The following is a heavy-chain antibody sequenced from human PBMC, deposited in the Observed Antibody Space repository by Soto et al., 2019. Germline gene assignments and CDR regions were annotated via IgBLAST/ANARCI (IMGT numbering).Heavy chain of an antibody. Sequence: QVQLQESGPGLVKPSKTLSLTCTVSGDSVTTGSSSWTWIRQPPGNGLEWIGNISYSGGTNYNPSLKGRVTIALDSSKNQFSLKLTSVTAADTAVYYCVKMWMTHYDYWGHGSLVTVSS. CDR1: GDSVTTGSSS. J-gene: IGHJ4*01. CDR2: ISYSGGT. CDR3: VKMWMTHYDY. D-gene: IGHD5-12*01. V-gene: IGHV4-61*01.